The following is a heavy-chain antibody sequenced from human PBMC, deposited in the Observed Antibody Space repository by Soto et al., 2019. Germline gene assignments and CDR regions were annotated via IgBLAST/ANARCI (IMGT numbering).Heavy chain of an antibody. CDR2: ISSSGGST. CDR3: AKTSSMIVVVPFIDY. D-gene: IGHD3-22*01. CDR1: GFTFTTYT. V-gene: IGHV3-23*01. Sequence: EVQLLESGGGLVQPGGSLRLSCAASGFTFTTYTMTWVRQAPGKGLEWVSAISSSGGSTFYADSVKGRFTVSRDNSNNTLYLQMKSLRAEDTAGYYCAKTSSMIVVVPFIDYWGQGTLVTVSS. J-gene: IGHJ4*02.